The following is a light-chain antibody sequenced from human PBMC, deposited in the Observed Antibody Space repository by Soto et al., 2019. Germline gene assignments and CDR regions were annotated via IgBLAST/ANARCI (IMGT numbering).Light chain of an antibody. CDR2: LEGSGSY. J-gene: IGLJ1*01. CDR1: SGHSSYI. CDR3: DTWARNTRV. Sequence: QPVLTQSSSASASLGSSVKLTCTLSSGHSSYIIAWHQQQPGKAPRYLMKLEGSGSYNKGSGVPDRFAGSSSGTDRYLTISNIQSEEESDYYCDTWARNTRVFGTGTKVTVL. V-gene: IGLV4-60*03.